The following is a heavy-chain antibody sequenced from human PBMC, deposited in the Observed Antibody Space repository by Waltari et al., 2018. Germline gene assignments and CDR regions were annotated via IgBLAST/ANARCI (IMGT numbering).Heavy chain of an antibody. CDR1: GFTLSRYW. CDR2: IKQDGIEK. Sequence: EVQLVASGGGLIQPGGSVRLSCEASGFTLSRYWMSWVREAPGKGLVWVANIKQDGIEKYYVDSVKGRFTISRDNAKNSLYLQMNILRAEDTAVYYCARLIYDSSGYYHDYWGQGTLVTVSS. D-gene: IGHD3-22*01. V-gene: IGHV3-7*01. J-gene: IGHJ4*02. CDR3: ARLIYDSSGYYHDY.